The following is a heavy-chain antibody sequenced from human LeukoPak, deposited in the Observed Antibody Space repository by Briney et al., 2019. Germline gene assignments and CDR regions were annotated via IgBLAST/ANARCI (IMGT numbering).Heavy chain of an antibody. J-gene: IGHJ4*02. CDR3: ARDGVYCGGDCYSHY. D-gene: IGHD2-21*02. Sequence: ASVKVSCKASGYTFTSHYMHWVRQAPGQGLEWMGVINPNGGSTSYAQKFQGRVTMTRDTSTSTVYMELSSLKSEDTAVYYCARDGVYCGGDCYSHYWGQGTLVTVSS. V-gene: IGHV1-46*01. CDR1: GYTFTSHY. CDR2: INPNGGST.